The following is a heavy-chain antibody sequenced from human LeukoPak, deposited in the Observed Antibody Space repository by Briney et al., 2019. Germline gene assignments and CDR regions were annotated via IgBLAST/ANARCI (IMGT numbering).Heavy chain of an antibody. D-gene: IGHD6-19*01. Sequence: GGSLRLSCTTSGFTFGDYAINWVRQAPGKGLDWVGFIGSKAYGGPAEFAASMKGRFTISRDDSKGVAYLQMNSLTTDDTAVYYCTRTGLITVADYFDSWGQGTLVTVSS. CDR1: GFTFGDYA. J-gene: IGHJ4*02. V-gene: IGHV3-49*04. CDR2: IGSKAYGGPA. CDR3: TRTGLITVADYFDS.